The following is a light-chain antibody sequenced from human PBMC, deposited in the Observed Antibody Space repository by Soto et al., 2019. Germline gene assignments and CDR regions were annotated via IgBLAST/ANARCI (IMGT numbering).Light chain of an antibody. CDR3: GADHGSGSNFVSV. J-gene: IGLJ2*01. Sequence: QSVLTQPPSASAALGASVTLTCTLSSGYSNYKVDWYQQRPGKGPRFVMRVGTGGMEESKGDGIPDRFSVLGSGLNRYLTIKNIQEEDEGDYHCGADHGSGSNFVSVFGGGTKLTVL. V-gene: IGLV9-49*01. CDR1: SGYSNYK. CDR2: VGTGGMEE.